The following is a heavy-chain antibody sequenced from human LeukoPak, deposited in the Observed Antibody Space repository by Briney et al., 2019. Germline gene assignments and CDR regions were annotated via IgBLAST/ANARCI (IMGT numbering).Heavy chain of an antibody. V-gene: IGHV4-39*01. Sequence: SETLSLTCTVSGDSISSSSYYWGRIRQPPGKGLEWIGSIFHSGSTYYNPSLKSRVTISVDTSKNQFSLKLTSVTAADTAVYYCARSWFSTGPADYWGQGTLVTVSS. J-gene: IGHJ4*02. CDR2: IFHSGST. D-gene: IGHD6-13*01. CDR1: GDSISSSSYY. CDR3: ARSWFSTGPADY.